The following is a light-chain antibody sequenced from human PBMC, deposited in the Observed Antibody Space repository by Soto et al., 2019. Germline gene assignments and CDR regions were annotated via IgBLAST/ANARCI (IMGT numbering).Light chain of an antibody. CDR2: GAS. V-gene: IGKV3-20*01. J-gene: IGKJ1*01. CDR3: QQYGSSGT. CDR1: QSVSSNY. Sequence: EIVWTQSPGTLSLSPGESAALSCRASQSVSSNYLAWYKQKPGQAPRILIYGASSRATGIPDRFCGSGSGTDFTLPIRRLEPEDFAVDYCQQYGSSGTFGPGTKVDIK.